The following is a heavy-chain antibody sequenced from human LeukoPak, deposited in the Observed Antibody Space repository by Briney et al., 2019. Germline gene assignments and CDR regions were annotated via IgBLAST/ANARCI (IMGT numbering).Heavy chain of an antibody. D-gene: IGHD2-8*01. CDR2: INTNSGNT. CDR1: GSTFTSYD. CDR3: ARDNDFDY. J-gene: IGHJ4*02. V-gene: IGHV1-8*01. Sequence: ASVKLSCTASGSTFTSYDINSVRHGTGHGFEWMGWINTNSGNTGCGQKFRGRVTMTRDMSTSTVYMELSSVVYEDAAVYYCARDNDFDYWGQGTLVTVSS.